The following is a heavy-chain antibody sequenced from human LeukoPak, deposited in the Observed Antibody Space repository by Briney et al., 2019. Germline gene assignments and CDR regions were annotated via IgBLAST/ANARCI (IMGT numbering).Heavy chain of an antibody. Sequence: SGTLSLTCTVSGGSISSGSYYWSWIRQPAGKGLEWIGRIYTSGSTNYNPSLKGRVTISVDTSKNQFSLKLSSVTAADTAVYYCARERDGSGTQRGLDYWGQGTLVTVSS. CDR1: GGSISSGSYY. J-gene: IGHJ4*02. D-gene: IGHD3-10*01. CDR2: IYTSGST. CDR3: ARERDGSGTQRGLDY. V-gene: IGHV4-61*02.